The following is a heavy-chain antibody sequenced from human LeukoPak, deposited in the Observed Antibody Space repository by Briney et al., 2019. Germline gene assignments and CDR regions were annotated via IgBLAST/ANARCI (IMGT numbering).Heavy chain of an antibody. CDR3: ARVGWDIVATIRAGYFDY. CDR1: GYTFTGYY. J-gene: IGHJ4*02. D-gene: IGHD5-12*01. V-gene: IGHV1-2*02. Sequence: ASVKVSCKASGYTFTGYYMHWVRQAPGQGLEWMGWINPNSGGTNYARKFQGRVTMTRDTSISTAYMELSRLRSDDTAVYYCARVGWDIVATIRAGYFDYWGQGTLVTVSS. CDR2: INPNSGGT.